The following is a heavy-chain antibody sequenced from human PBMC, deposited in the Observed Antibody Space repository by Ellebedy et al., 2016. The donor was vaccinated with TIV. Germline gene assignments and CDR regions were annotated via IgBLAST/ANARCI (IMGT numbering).Heavy chain of an antibody. V-gene: IGHV3-74*01. CDR2: IYSDGSRT. Sequence: GESLKISCAASGFTFSTYWMHWVRQAPGKGLVWVSRIYSDGSRTTYADSVKSRFTISRDNAENTLYLQMNRLRAEDTAVYYCARDRGSSSWYTWGWFDSWGQGTLVTVSS. CDR1: GFTFSTYW. J-gene: IGHJ5*01. CDR3: ARDRGSSSWYTWGWFDS. D-gene: IGHD2-2*02.